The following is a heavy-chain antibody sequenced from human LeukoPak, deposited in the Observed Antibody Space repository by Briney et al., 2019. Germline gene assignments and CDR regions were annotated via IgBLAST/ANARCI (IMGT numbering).Heavy chain of an antibody. Sequence: SETLSLTCAVSGGSISSGGYSWSWIRQPPGKGLEWIGYIYHSGSTYYNPSLKSRVTISVDRSKNQFSLKLSSVTAEDTAVYYCARQMTPHGNFDYWGQGTLVTVSS. CDR2: IYHSGST. D-gene: IGHD1-26*01. CDR1: GGSISSGGYS. J-gene: IGHJ4*02. CDR3: ARQMTPHGNFDY. V-gene: IGHV4-30-2*01.